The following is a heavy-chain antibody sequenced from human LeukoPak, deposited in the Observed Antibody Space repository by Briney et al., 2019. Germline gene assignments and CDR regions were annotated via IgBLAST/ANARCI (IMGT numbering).Heavy chain of an antibody. Sequence: SETLSLTCTVSGGSISSYYWSWIRQPAGKGLEWIGRIYTSGSTNYNPSLKSRVTMSVDTSKNQFSLKLSSVTAADTAVYYCAREDPNSSGWPLYYYYMDVWGKGTTVTVSS. CDR2: IYTSGST. CDR1: GGSISSYY. V-gene: IGHV4-4*07. J-gene: IGHJ6*03. CDR3: AREDPNSSGWPLYYYYMDV. D-gene: IGHD6-19*01.